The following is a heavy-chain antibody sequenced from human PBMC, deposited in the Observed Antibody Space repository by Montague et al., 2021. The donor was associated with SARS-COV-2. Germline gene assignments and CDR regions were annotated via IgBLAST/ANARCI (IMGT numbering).Heavy chain of an antibody. J-gene: IGHJ4*02. V-gene: IGHV4-61*01. CDR1: GVSVSNPYYH. D-gene: IGHD3-10*01. CDR3: ATYRQGGSGRGY. CDR2: IYYGGSP. Sequence: SETLSLTCTVSGVSVSNPYYHWSWIRQPPGKGLEWIGYIYYGGSPNYTPSLYSRVTISLDTSKNQLSLRLTSATAADTAVYYCATYRQGGSGRGYWGQGILVTVSS.